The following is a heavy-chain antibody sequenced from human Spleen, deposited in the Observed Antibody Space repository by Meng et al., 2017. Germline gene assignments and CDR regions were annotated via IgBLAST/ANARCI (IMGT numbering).Heavy chain of an antibody. J-gene: IGHJ4*02. Sequence: QGHLGQAGPEVKKPGASVKLSCKPSGYTFAAYWIHWLRQAPGQGLEWMGRIDPNNDHTQYAQNFQGRVTMTSDTSISTIYMELNGLRSDDTAVCYCARDEDISAAGKLFGDYWGQGTLVTVSS. CDR2: IDPNNDHT. CDR3: ARDEDISAAGKLFGDY. CDR1: GYTFAAYW. D-gene: IGHD6-13*01. V-gene: IGHV1-2*06.